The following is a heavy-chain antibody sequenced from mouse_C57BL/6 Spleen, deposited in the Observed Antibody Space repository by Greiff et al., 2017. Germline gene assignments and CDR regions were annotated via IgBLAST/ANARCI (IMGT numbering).Heavy chain of an antibody. CDR3: ARDEAFYAMDY. CDR1: GFTFSDYY. CDR2: INYDGSST. Sequence: EVQLQESEGGLVQPGSSMKLSCTASGFTFSDYYMAWVRQVPEKGLEWVANINYDGSSTYYLDSLKSRFIISRDNAKNILYLQMSSLKSEDTATYYCARDEAFYAMDYWGQGTSVTVSS. D-gene: IGHD3-2*02. V-gene: IGHV5-16*01. J-gene: IGHJ4*01.